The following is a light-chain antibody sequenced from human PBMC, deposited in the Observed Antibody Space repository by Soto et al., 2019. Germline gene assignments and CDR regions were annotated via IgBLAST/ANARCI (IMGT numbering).Light chain of an antibody. V-gene: IGKV1-39*01. CDR2: AAS. CDR3: QQSYRFPKT. J-gene: IGKJ1*01. Sequence: DVPMTQSPSSLSASVGDSLTLTCRASQTVTSYLNWYQQKPGKAPKLLIYAASTLQSGDPSTFSGSGSGTEFTRTIISLPPADFATDDWQQSYRFPKTFGRGTNVEVK. CDR1: QTVTSY.